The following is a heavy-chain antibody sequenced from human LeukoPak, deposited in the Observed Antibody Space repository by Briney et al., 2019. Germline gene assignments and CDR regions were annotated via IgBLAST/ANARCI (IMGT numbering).Heavy chain of an antibody. CDR3: ARDSANYYGSGSYPLDP. V-gene: IGHV4-61*01. Sequence: TSETLSLTCTVSGYSISSGYYWGWIRQPPGKGLEWIGYIYYSGSTNYNPSLKSRVTISVDTSKNQFSLKLSSVTAADTAVYYCARDSANYYGSGSYPLDPWGQGTLVTVSS. D-gene: IGHD3-10*01. CDR2: IYYSGST. J-gene: IGHJ5*02. CDR1: GYSISSGYY.